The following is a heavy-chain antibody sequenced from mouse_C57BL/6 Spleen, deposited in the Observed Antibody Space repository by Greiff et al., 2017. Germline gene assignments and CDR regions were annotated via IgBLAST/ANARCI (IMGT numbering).Heavy chain of an antibody. J-gene: IGHJ4*01. D-gene: IGHD2-4*01. CDR3: TRDYDSTRYAMDY. CDR2: ISSGGDYI. CDR1: GFTFSSYA. V-gene: IGHV5-9-1*02. Sequence: EVMLVESGEGLVKPGGSLKLSCAASGFTFSSYAMSWVRQTPEKRLEWVAYISSGGDYIYYADTVKGRFTISRDNARNTLYLQMSSLKSEDTDMYYCTRDYDSTRYAMDYWGQGTSVTVSS.